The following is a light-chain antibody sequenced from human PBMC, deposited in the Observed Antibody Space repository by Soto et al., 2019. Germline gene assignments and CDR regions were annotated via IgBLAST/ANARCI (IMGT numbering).Light chain of an antibody. CDR2: GAY. V-gene: IGKV3-20*01. Sequence: EIVLTQSPGSLSLSPGERGTLSCRASQSVDSSFFAWYQQKPDQAPRLLIYGAYNSATGITDRFSGSGSGTDFTLTISRLEPEDFEVYYCQQYVSSVTFGQGTKVE. CDR3: QQYVSSVT. J-gene: IGKJ1*01. CDR1: QSVDSSF.